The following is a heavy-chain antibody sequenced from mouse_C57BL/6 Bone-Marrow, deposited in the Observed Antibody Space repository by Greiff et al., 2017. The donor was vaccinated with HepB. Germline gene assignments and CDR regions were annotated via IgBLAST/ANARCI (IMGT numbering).Heavy chain of an antibody. V-gene: IGHV1-9*01. D-gene: IGHD1-1*01. CDR1: GYTFTGYW. J-gene: IGHJ4*01. Sequence: QVQLKESGAELMKPGASVKLSCKATGYTFTGYWIEWVKQRPGHGLEWIGEILPVSGSTNYNEKFKGKATSTADTASNTAYMHLSSLTTEDSAIHYCARYYYGRAMDYWGQGTSVTVSS. CDR2: ILPVSGST. CDR3: ARYYYGRAMDY.